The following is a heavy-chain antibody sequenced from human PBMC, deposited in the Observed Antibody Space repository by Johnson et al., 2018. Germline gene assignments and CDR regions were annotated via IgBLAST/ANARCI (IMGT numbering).Heavy chain of an antibody. D-gene: IGHD2-15*01. CDR1: GFTFSDHY. J-gene: IGHJ3*02. CDR2: TRNKANSYTT. CDR3: ARDWVVVAATDAFDI. Sequence: EVQLVESGGGLVQXGGSLRLSCAASGFTFSDHYMDWVRQAPGKGLEWVGRTRNKANSYTTEYAASVKGRFTISRDDSKNSLYLQMNSLRAEETAVYYCARDWVVVAATDAFDIWGQGTMVTVSS. V-gene: IGHV3-72*01.